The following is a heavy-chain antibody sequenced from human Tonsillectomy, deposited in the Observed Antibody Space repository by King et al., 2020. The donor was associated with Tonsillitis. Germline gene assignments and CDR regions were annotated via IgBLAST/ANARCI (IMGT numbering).Heavy chain of an antibody. D-gene: IGHD2-2*01. CDR2: ISAYNGNT. J-gene: IGHJ6*02. CDR1: GYTFTSYG. V-gene: IGHV1-18*01. Sequence: QLVQSGAEVKKPGASVKVSCKASGYTFTSYGISWVRQAPGQGLEWMGWISAYNGNTNYAQKLQGRVTMTTDTSTRTAYMELRSLRSDDTAVYYCARILGYCSSTICYRWYYYGMDVWGQGTTVTVSS. CDR3: ARILGYCSSTICYRWYYYGMDV.